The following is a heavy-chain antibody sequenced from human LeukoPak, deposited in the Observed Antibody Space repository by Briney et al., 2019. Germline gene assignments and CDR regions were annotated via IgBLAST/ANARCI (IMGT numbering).Heavy chain of an antibody. J-gene: IGHJ6*02. D-gene: IGHD2-2*02. V-gene: IGHV1-69*13. CDR1: GGTFSSYA. CDR3: ARSRSIVVVPAAINDYYYYGMDV. Sequence: SVKVSCKASGGTFSSYAISWVRQAPGQGLEWMGGIIPIFGTANYAQKFQGRVTITADESTSTAYMELSSLRSEDTAVYYCARSRSIVVVPAAINDYYYYGMDVWGQGTTVTVSS. CDR2: IIPIFGTA.